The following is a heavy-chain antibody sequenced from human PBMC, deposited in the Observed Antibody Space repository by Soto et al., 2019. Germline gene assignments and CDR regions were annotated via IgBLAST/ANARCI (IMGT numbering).Heavy chain of an antibody. CDR1: GGSISSGGYY. V-gene: IGHV4-31*03. D-gene: IGHD5-12*01. J-gene: IGHJ4*02. CDR2: IYYSGST. Sequence: SETLSLTCTVSGGSISSGGYYWSWIRQHPGKGLEWIGYIYYSGSTYYKPSLKSRVTISVDTSKNQFSLKLTSVTAADTAVYFCARDRGATIFDFWGRGTLVTVSS. CDR3: ARDRGATIFDF.